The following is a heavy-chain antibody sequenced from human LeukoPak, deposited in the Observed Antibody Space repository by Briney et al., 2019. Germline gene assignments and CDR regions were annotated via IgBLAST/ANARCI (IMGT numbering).Heavy chain of an antibody. Sequence: ASETLSLTCTVSGGSISSSSYYWGWIRQPPGKGLEWIGSMYYSGSTYYNPSLKSRVTISVDTSKNQFSLKLSSVTAADTAVYYCARVGGSYKTPFDYWGQGTLVTVSS. CDR3: ARVGGSYKTPFDY. D-gene: IGHD1-26*01. CDR1: GGSISSSSYY. CDR2: MYYSGST. J-gene: IGHJ4*02. V-gene: IGHV4-39*07.